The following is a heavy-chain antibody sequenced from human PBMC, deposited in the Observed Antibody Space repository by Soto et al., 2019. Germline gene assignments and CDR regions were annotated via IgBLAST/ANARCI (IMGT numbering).Heavy chain of an antibody. Sequence: DVQVVESGGGLVQPGGSLRLSCTVSGFTVSDHYMSWVRQAPGKGLEWVSVIYPGGNPYYPASVKGRFTISRDDSRNTLHLPMNHLRVEDTAVYYCARPTDPDCGGECYSCPLDYWGQGSLVTVSP. CDR3: ARPTDPDCGGECYSCPLDY. V-gene: IGHV3-66*01. CDR1: GFTVSDHY. D-gene: IGHD2-21*01. CDR2: IYPGGNP. J-gene: IGHJ4*02.